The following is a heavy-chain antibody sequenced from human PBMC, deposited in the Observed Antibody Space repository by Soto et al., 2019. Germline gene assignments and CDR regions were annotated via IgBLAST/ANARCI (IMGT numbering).Heavy chain of an antibody. Sequence: QVQLVQSGSEVKKPGASVTVSCKASGYPFTGYYIHWVRQAPGQGPEWMGWVSPKTGETNYVQKFQGRVTMTPETSTSTAYLELTRLRSDDTPVYYCARRPMWRQVAQDYGMDVWGHGTTVTVS. V-gene: IGHV1-2*02. CDR2: VSPKTGET. D-gene: IGHD2-15*01. J-gene: IGHJ6*02. CDR3: ARRPMWRQVAQDYGMDV. CDR1: GYPFTGYY.